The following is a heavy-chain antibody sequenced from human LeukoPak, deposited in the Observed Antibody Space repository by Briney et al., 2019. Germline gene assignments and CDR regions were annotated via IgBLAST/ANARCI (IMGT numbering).Heavy chain of an antibody. D-gene: IGHD2-15*01. CDR2: IRGSGGST. J-gene: IGHJ4*02. V-gene: IGHV3-23*01. CDR1: GFTFSSYA. CDR3: ARDRGWWQFDY. Sequence: GGSLRLSCAASGFTFSSYAMSWVRQAPGKGLEWVSSIRGSGGSTYNADSVKGRFTISRDNSKNTLYLQMNSLRAEDTAVYYCARDRGWWQFDYWGQGTLVTVSS.